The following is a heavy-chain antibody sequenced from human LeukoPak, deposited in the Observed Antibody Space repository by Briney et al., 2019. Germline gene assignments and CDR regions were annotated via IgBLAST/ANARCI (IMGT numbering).Heavy chain of an antibody. D-gene: IGHD1-26*01. Sequence: PSETLSLTCAVYGGSFSGYYWSWIRQPSGKGLEWIGEINHSGSTNYNPSLKSRVTISVDTSKNQFSLKLSSVTAADTAVYYCARGPVGATAIDYWGQGTLVTVSS. CDR2: INHSGST. V-gene: IGHV4-34*01. CDR3: ARGPVGATAIDY. CDR1: GGSFSGYY. J-gene: IGHJ4*02.